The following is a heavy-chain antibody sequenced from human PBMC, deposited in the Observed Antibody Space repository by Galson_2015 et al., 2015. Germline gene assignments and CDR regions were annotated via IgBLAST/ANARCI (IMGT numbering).Heavy chain of an antibody. Sequence: SLRLSCAASGFTFSSYAMHWVRQAPGKGLEWVAVISYDGSNKYYADSVKGRFTISRDNSKNTLYLQMNSLRAEDTAVYYCARDLSYITMIGPYWGQGTLVTVSS. CDR1: GFTFSSYA. D-gene: IGHD3-22*01. CDR3: ARDLSYITMIGPY. V-gene: IGHV3-30-3*01. CDR2: ISYDGSNK. J-gene: IGHJ4*02.